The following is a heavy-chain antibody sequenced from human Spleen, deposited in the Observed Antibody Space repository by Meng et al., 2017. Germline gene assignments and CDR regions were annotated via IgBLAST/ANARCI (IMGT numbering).Heavy chain of an antibody. CDR2: TVSDGSTT. Sequence: VGSGGGLVQPGGSLTLSCAASGFTFSSYWIHWVRQAPGKGLVWVSRTVSDGSTTTYADSVKGRFTISRDNAKNTLYLQMNSLTAADTAVYFCARGGELIDYWGQGTLVTVSS. J-gene: IGHJ4*02. CDR1: GFTFSSYW. V-gene: IGHV3-74*01. D-gene: IGHD1-1*01. CDR3: ARGGELIDY.